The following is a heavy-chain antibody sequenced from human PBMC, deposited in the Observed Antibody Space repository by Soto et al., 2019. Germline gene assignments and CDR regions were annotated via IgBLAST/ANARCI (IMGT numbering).Heavy chain of an antibody. V-gene: IGHV1-69*01. CDR3: ARGYDVNSESDY. CDR2: ILPTSVTP. CDR1: GGTFRGYA. Sequence: QVQLVQSGAEVKKPGSSVKVSCQASGGTFRGYAISWVRQAPGQGLEWLGGILPTSVTPNYAQKFQGRVTLTADESTNTAYMEVRSLRSGDTAVYYCARGYDVNSESDYWGQGTLVTVSS. J-gene: IGHJ4*02. D-gene: IGHD3-22*01.